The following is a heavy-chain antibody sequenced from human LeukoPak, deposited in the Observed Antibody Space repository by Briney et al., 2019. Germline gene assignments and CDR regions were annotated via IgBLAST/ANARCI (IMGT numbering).Heavy chain of an antibody. CDR1: GGSFSGYY. CDR3: AARPKGHYGSGSYPYYFDY. J-gene: IGHJ4*02. D-gene: IGHD3-10*01. V-gene: IGHV4-34*01. CDR2: INHSGST. Sequence: SETLSLTCAVYGGSFSGYYWSWIRQPPGKGLEWIGEINHSGSTNYNPSLKSRVTISVDTSKNQFSLKLSSVTAADTAVYYCAARPKGHYGSGSYPYYFDYWGQGTLVTVSS.